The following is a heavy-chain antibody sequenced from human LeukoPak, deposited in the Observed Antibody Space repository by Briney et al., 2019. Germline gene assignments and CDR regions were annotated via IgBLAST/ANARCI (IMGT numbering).Heavy chain of an antibody. V-gene: IGHV3-23*01. CDR1: GFTFSSYA. D-gene: IGHD1-26*01. Sequence: QTGGSLRLSCAASGFTFSSYAMSWVRQAPGKGLEWVSAISGSGGSTYYADSVKGRFTISRDNSKNTLYLQMNSLRAEDTAVYYCAKGGSREWELLPDYWGQGTLVTVSS. J-gene: IGHJ4*02. CDR3: AKGGSREWELLPDY. CDR2: ISGSGGST.